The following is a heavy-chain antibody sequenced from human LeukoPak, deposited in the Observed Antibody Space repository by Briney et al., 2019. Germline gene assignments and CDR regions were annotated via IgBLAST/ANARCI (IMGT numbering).Heavy chain of an antibody. CDR3: ARVGVVPRGWFDP. D-gene: IGHD3-3*01. V-gene: IGHV3-21*01. CDR2: ISSSSSYI. CDR1: GFTFSSYS. J-gene: IGHJ5*02. Sequence: PGGPLRLSCAASGFTFSSYSMNWVRQAPGKGLEWVSSISSSSSYIYYADSVKGRFTIPRDNAKNSLYLQMNSLRAEDTAVYYCARVGVVPRGWFDPWGQGTLVTVSS.